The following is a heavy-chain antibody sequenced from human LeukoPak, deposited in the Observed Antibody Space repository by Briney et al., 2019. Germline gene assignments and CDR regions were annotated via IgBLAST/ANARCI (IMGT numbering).Heavy chain of an antibody. CDR2: INPSGGST. V-gene: IGHV1-46*01. CDR1: GYTFTSYY. Sequence: ASVMVSCKASGYTFTSYYMRWVRQAPGQGLEWMGIINPSGGSTSYAQKFQGRVTMTRDTSTSTVYMELSSLRSEDTAVYYCARLGYYYDSSGYSFDYWGQGTLVTVSS. J-gene: IGHJ4*02. D-gene: IGHD3-22*01. CDR3: ARLGYYYDSSGYSFDY.